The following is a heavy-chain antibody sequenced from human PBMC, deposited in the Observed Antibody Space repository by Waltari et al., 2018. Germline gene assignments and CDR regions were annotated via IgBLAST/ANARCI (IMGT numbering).Heavy chain of an antibody. Sequence: QVQLQESGPGLVKPSQTLSLTCTVSGGSISSGSYYWSWIRQPDGKGLEWIGYIYTSGSTNDNPPLKGRVTISVDTSTNQFSLKLSSVTAADTAVYYCARAYDSSGYPSYYFDYWGQGTLVTVSS. D-gene: IGHD3-22*01. CDR3: ARAYDSSGYPSYYFDY. J-gene: IGHJ4*02. CDR2: IYTSGST. CDR1: GGSISSGSYY. V-gene: IGHV4-61*09.